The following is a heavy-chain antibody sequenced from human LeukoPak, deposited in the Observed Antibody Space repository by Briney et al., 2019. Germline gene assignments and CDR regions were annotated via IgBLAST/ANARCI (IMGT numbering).Heavy chain of an antibody. CDR3: AVYVFWGGPQNY. D-gene: IGHD3-3*01. CDR1: GFTFSSYW. Sequence: AGGSLRLSCAASGFTFSSYWMHWIRQPPGKGLEWIGEINHSGSTNYNPSLKSRVTISVDTSKNQFSLKLSSVTAADTAVYYCAVYVFWGGPQNYWGKETLVT. J-gene: IGHJ4*02. CDR2: INHSGST. V-gene: IGHV4-34*08.